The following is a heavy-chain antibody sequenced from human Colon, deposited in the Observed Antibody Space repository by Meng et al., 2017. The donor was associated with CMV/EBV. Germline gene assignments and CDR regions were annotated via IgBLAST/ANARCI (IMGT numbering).Heavy chain of an antibody. CDR3: AKDRMIVDPQGFDF. CDR1: GSTFGSYG. CDR2: LSGRGETS. V-gene: IGHV3-23*01. J-gene: IGHJ4*02. D-gene: IGHD3-22*01. Sequence: GGSLRLSCVASGSTFGSYGVSWVRQAPGKGLEWVAGLSGRGETSYFADSVKGRFTISRDNSKNTVFLQLNSLRAEDTAIYYCAKDRMIVDPQGFDFWGQGTLVTVSS.